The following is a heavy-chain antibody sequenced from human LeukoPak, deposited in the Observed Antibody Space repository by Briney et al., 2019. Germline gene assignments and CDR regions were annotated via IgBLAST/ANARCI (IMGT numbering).Heavy chain of an antibody. CDR3: TRGDYYCMDV. CDR1: GFTFGDYA. J-gene: IGHJ6*02. V-gene: IGHV3-49*04. Sequence: GGSLRLSCTASGFTFGDYAMSWVRQAPGKGLEWVGFIRSKAYGGTTEYAASVKGRFTISRDDSKSIAYLQMNSLKTEDTAVYYCTRGDYYCMDVWGQGTTVTVSS. CDR2: IRSKAYGGTT.